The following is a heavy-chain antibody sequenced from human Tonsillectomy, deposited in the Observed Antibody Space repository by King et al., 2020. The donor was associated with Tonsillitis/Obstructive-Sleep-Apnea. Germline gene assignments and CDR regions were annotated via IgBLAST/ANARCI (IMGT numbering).Heavy chain of an antibody. CDR2: IDWDDDK. CDR1: GFSLSTSGMC. V-gene: IGHV2-70*11. J-gene: IGHJ3*02. CDR3: ARSFPYYYGSGPYDAFDI. Sequence: VTLQESGPALVKPIQTLTLTCTFSGFSLSTSGMCVSWIRQPPGKALEWLARIDWDDDKYYSTSLKTRLTISKDTSKNQVVLTMTNMDPVDTATYYCARSFPYYYGSGPYDAFDIWGQGTMVTVSS. D-gene: IGHD3-10*01.